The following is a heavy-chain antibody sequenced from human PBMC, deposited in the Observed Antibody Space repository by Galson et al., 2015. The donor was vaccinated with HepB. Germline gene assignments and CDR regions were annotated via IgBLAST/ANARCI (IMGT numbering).Heavy chain of an antibody. V-gene: IGHV3-30-3*02. Sequence: SLRLSCAASGFTFSNYAFHWVRQAPGKGLEWVALISNDGINKYHADSLKGRFTISRDKSKNTLFLQMNNMRGEDTALYYCASLETRGITTMPFDYLGQGTLVTVSS. CDR3: ASLETRGITTMPFDY. CDR1: GFTFSNYA. CDR2: ISNDGINK. D-gene: IGHD4-11*01. J-gene: IGHJ4*02.